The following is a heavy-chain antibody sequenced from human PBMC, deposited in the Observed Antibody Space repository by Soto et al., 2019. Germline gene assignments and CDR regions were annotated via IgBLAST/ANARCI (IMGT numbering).Heavy chain of an antibody. CDR2: IIPILGTA. J-gene: IGHJ1*01. Sequence: QVQLVQSGAEVKKPGSSVKVSCTASAGTFSSYAISWVRQSPGQGREWMGGIIPILGTANYAQKFQGRVRINADESTSPAYMELSSLRSEDTAVYYCAGDSSGWYSYFQHWGQGTLVHVSS. V-gene: IGHV1-69*01. CDR1: AGTFSSYA. CDR3: AGDSSGWYSYFQH. D-gene: IGHD6-19*01.